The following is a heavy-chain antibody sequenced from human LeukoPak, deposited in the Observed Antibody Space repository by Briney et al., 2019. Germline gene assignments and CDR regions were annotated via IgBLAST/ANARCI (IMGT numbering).Heavy chain of an antibody. D-gene: IGHD6-19*01. Sequence: GGSLRLSCAASGFTVSSNYMSWVRQAPGKGLEWVSVIYSGGSTYYADSVKGRFTISRDNSKNTLYPQMNSLRAEDTAVYYCARETHSSGWHDAFDIWGQGTMVTVSS. CDR3: ARETHSSGWHDAFDI. CDR2: IYSGGST. CDR1: GFTVSSNY. V-gene: IGHV3-66*01. J-gene: IGHJ3*02.